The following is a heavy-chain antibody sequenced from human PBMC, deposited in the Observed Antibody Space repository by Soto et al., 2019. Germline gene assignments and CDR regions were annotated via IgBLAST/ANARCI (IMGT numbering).Heavy chain of an antibody. CDR1: GVSVSNYY. V-gene: IGHV4-34*01. Sequence: SETLSLTCAXYGVSVSNYYWSWIRQPPGKGLEWIGEINHLGSTNYNPSLKSRVTISIDTSKNQFSLKLNSVTAADTAVYFCASGGNSGAYWGQGTLVTVSS. D-gene: IGHD4-17*01. CDR3: ASGGNSGAY. CDR2: INHLGST. J-gene: IGHJ4*02.